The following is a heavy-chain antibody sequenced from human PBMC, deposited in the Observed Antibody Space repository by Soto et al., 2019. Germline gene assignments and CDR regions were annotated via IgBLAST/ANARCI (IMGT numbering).Heavy chain of an antibody. J-gene: IGHJ6*02. CDR1: GFSLNTGGLG. D-gene: IGHD2-21*02. CDR2: IYWDNDK. V-gene: IGHV2-5*02. Sequence: QITLKESGPTLVKPTQTLTLTCTFSGFSLNTGGLGVGWIRQPPGNALEWLALIYWDNDKRYSPSLMSRLTITKDTSKNQVVLTMTNMDPVDAATYYCVHSRCGGDCLQSYSSHYYYGLDVWGQGTTVTVSS. CDR3: VHSRCGGDCLQSYSSHYYYGLDV.